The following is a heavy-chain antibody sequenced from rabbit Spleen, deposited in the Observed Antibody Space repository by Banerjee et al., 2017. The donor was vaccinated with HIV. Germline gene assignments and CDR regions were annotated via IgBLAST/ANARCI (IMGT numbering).Heavy chain of an antibody. CDR3: ARDNAGYAGYGDDNL. V-gene: IGHV1S45*01. D-gene: IGHD7-1*01. CDR1: GFSFSRNYW. CDR2: IDAGGSGIT. Sequence: QEQLVESGGGLVQPEGSLTLTCTASGFSFSRNYWMCWVRQAPGKGLEWIACIDAGGSGITYYASWAKGRFTISKISSTTVTLQMTSLTAADTATYFCARDNAGYAGYGDDNLWGPGTLVTVS. J-gene: IGHJ4*01.